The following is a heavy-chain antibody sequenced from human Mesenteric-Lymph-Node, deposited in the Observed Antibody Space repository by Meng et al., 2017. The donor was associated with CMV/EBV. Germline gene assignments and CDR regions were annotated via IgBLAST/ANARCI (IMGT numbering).Heavy chain of an antibody. CDR1: RFTFSSYA. V-gene: IGHV3-30-3*01. Sequence: GESLKISCAASRFTFSSYAMHWVRQAPGKGLEWVSIISYDGGKEYHADSVKGRFTISRDNSKDTLYLQMNNLRTEDTAVYYCAKESVITGFDYWGQGTLVTVSS. D-gene: IGHD1-20*01. CDR2: ISYDGGKE. CDR3: AKESVITGFDY. J-gene: IGHJ4*02.